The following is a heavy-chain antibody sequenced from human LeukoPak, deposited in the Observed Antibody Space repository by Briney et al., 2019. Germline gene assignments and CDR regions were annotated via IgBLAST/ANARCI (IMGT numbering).Heavy chain of an antibody. J-gene: IGHJ4*02. D-gene: IGHD3-22*01. CDR2: IIPIFGTA. Sequence: GASVKVSCKASGGTFSSYVISWVRQAPGQGLEWMGGIIPIFGTANYAQKFQGRVTITADESTSTAYMELSSLRSEDTAVYYCARLIPGNYYDSSGPAAYWGQGTLVTVFS. V-gene: IGHV1-69*01. CDR1: GGTFSSYV. CDR3: ARLIPGNYYDSSGPAAY.